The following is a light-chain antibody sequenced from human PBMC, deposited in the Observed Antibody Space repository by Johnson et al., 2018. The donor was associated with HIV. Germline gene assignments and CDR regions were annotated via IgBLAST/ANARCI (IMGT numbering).Light chain of an antibody. CDR3: GTWDSSLSTYV. Sequence: QSVLTQPPSVSAAPGQKVTISCSGIGSNIGDNYVSWYQHLPGTAPRLLIYDNYKRPSGIPDRFSGSKSGTAATLGITGLQTGDEADYYCGTWDSSLSTYVFGTGTKVTVL. J-gene: IGLJ1*01. CDR2: DNY. CDR1: GSNIGDNY. V-gene: IGLV1-51*01.